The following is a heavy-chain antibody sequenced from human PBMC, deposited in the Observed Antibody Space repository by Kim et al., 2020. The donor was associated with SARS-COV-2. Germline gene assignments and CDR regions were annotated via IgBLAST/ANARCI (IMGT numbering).Heavy chain of an antibody. Sequence: SETLSLTCTVSGGSLSNHYWSWIRRSPAMRLEWIAYIYYTGSPMYNPSLESRVTISVDTSKRQFSLRLDSVTAADTAVYYCARLARFASTVHHFDIWGQG. CDR3: ARLARFASTVHHFDI. V-gene: IGHV4-59*08. D-gene: IGHD1-1*01. J-gene: IGHJ4*02. CDR2: IYYTGSP. CDR1: GGSLSNHY.